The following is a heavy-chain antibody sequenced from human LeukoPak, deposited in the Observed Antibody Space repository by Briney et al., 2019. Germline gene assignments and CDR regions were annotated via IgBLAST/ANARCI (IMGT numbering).Heavy chain of an antibody. CDR1: GFTFSNYG. Sequence: PGGSLRLSCAASGFTFSNYGMHWVRPAPGKGLEWVAFVRSDGDIKYYADSVKGRFTISRDNSRTTLYLQMNSLRAEDTAVYHCAKSEGSSSWIYFGYWGQGTLVTVSS. V-gene: IGHV3-30*02. J-gene: IGHJ4*02. D-gene: IGHD6-13*01. CDR2: VRSDGDIK. CDR3: AKSEGSSSWIYFGY.